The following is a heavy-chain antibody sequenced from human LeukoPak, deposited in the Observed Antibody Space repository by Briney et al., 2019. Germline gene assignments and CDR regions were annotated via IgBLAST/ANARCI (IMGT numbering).Heavy chain of an antibody. V-gene: IGHV4-38-2*02. D-gene: IGHD2-15*01. CDR2: IFHSGSV. CDR3: ARVVASTSIDS. Sequence: SETLSLTCIVSGYSIISDYFWGWVRQPPGKGPEWIGSIFHSGSVFYNPSLRSRVTLSIEPSKNRFPLELTSVTAADTAIYYCARVVASTSIDSWGQGTLVTVSS. CDR1: GYSIISDYF. J-gene: IGHJ4*02.